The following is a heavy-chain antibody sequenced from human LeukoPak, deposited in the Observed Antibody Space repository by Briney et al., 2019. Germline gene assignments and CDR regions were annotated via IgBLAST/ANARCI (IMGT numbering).Heavy chain of an antibody. J-gene: IGHJ4*02. CDR1: GGSISSSSYY. CDR2: IYYSGST. D-gene: IGHD3-22*01. V-gene: IGHV4-39*01. Sequence: PSETLSLTCTVSGGSISSSSYYWGWIRQPPGKGLEWIGSIYYSGSTYYNPSLKSRVTISVDTSKNQFSLRLSSVTAADTAVYYCARLFGDYYDSSGYYSFNYWGQGTLVTVSS. CDR3: ARLFGDYYDSSGYYSFNY.